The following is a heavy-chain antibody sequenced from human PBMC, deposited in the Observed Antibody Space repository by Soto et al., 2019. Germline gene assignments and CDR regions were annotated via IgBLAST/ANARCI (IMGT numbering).Heavy chain of an antibody. Sequence: TLSLTCTVSGGSMSSGGYDWSWMRQHPGKGLEWIGYIYYSGSTYYNPSLTSRVTISVDTSKNQFSLKLSSVTAADTAVYYCAREPIPNRYYYYGMDVWGQGTPVTVSS. CDR3: AREPIPNRYYYYGMDV. CDR2: IYYSGST. V-gene: IGHV4-31*03. CDR1: GGSMSSGGYD. J-gene: IGHJ6*02.